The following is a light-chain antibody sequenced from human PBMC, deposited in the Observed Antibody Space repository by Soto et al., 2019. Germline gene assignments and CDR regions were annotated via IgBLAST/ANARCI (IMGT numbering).Light chain of an antibody. CDR2: AAS. V-gene: IGKV1-27*01. Sequence: DIQMTQSPSSLSASVGDRVTITCRASQCIINYLAWYQQKPGKVPKLLIYAASTLQSGVPSRFSGSGSGTDFTLTISSLQPEDVATYYCQKYNSAPPTFGAGTKVDIK. CDR1: QCIINY. CDR3: QKYNSAPPT. J-gene: IGKJ3*01.